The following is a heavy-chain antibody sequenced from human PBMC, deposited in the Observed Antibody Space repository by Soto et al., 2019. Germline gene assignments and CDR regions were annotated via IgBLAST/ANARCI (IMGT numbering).Heavy chain of an antibody. D-gene: IGHD4-17*01. CDR1: VGSISSYY. J-gene: IGHJ5*02. CDR2: IYYSGST. CDR3: ARTLRYGEYVWFDP. V-gene: IGHV4-59*01. Sequence: PSETLSLTCTVSVGSISSYYWSWIRQPPGKGLEWIGYIYYSGSTNYNPSLKSRVTISVDTSKNQFSLKLSSVTAADTAVYYCARTLRYGEYVWFDPWGQGTLVTAPQ.